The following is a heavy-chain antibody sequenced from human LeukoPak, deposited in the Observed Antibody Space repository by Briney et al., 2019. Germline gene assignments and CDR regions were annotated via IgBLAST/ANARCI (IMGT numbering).Heavy chain of an antibody. Sequence: LTHSPGICGLSFSNYGRHCVRRARVMEIKWVAVISYDGSNKYYADSVKGRFTISRDNSKNTLYLQMNSLRAEDMAVYYCAKESKGYCSSTSCSTRYYYYFGMDVWGQGTTVTVSS. J-gene: IGHJ6*02. CDR2: ISYDGSNK. D-gene: IGHD2-2*01. CDR1: GLSFSNYG. V-gene: IGHV3-30*18. CDR3: AKESKGYCSSTSCSTRYYYYFGMDV.